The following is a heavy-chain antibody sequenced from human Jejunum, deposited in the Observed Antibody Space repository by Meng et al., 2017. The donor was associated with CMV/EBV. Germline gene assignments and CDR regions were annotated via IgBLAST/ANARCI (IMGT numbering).Heavy chain of an antibody. CDR2: TRYEGENK. CDR1: SSGG. J-gene: IGHJ6*02. V-gene: IGHV3-30*02. Sequence: SSGGRNCVSQEQCKGREWVEGTRYEGENKYYADYVKGRVTISKDNSKKMVFLHMTSLRPEDTAVYYCANFPSSAYYSEMDVWGQGTTGTVSS. D-gene: IGHD1-26*01. CDR3: ANFPSSAYYSEMDV.